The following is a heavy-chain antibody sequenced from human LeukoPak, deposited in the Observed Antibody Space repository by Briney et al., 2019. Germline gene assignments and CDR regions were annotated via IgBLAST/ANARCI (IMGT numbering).Heavy chain of an antibody. V-gene: IGHV3-30*02. J-gene: IGHJ4*02. CDR2: IRYERSNK. Sequence: SGGSLRLSCAASGFTFSNYGMHWVRQAPGKGLEWVAFIRYERSNKYYADSVKGRFTISRDDSKNTLYLQMNSLRAEDTAVYYCARFGQGFWSGLDYWGQGTLVTVSS. CDR3: ARFGQGFWSGLDY. D-gene: IGHD3-3*01. CDR1: GFTFSNYG.